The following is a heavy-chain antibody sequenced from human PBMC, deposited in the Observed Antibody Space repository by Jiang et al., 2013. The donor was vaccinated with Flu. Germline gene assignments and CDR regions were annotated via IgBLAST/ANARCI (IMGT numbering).Heavy chain of an antibody. V-gene: IGHV4-39*01. CDR1: GGSISSSSYY. CDR2: IYYTGTT. Sequence: GSGLVKPSETLSLTCTVSGGSISSSSYYWDWVRQPPGKGLEWIGSIYYTGTTYYNPSLKSRVTISVDRSTHQLSLKLSSLTAADTAVYYCARQQFATSPLDYWGQGPWSPSPQ. J-gene: IGHJ4*02. D-gene: IGHD3-16*01. CDR3: ARQQFATSPLDY.